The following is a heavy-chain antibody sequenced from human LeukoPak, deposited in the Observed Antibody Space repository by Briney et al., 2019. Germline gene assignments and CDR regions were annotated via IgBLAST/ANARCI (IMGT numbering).Heavy chain of an antibody. CDR1: GGSISSGGYY. CDR3: ARESVVTTRGYFDY. V-gene: IGHV4-31*03. J-gene: IGHJ4*02. D-gene: IGHD2-21*02. CDR2: IYYSGST. Sequence: SETLPLTCTVSGGSISSGGYYWSWIRQHPGKGLESIGYIYYSGSTYYNPSLKSRVSISVDTSKNQFSLKLTSVTAADTAVYYCARESVVTTRGYFDYWGQGTLVTVSS.